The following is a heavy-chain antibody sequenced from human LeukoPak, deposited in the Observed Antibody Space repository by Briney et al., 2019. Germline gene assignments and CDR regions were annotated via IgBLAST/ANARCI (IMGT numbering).Heavy chain of an antibody. Sequence: ASVKVSCKASGYTFTSYGISWVRQAPGQGLEWMGWISAYNGNTNYAQKLQGRVTMTTDTSTSTAYMELRSLRSDDTAVYYCARDSHYGGNSEDDAFDIWGQGTMVTVSS. CDR2: ISAYNGNT. D-gene: IGHD4-23*01. CDR3: ARDSHYGGNSEDDAFDI. V-gene: IGHV1-18*01. J-gene: IGHJ3*02. CDR1: GYTFTSYG.